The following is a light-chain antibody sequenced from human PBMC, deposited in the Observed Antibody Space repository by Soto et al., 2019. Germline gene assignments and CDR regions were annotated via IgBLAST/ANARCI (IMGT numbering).Light chain of an antibody. Sequence: EIVLTQSPATLSVSPGDRATLSCRATETISTNLAWFQRKPGQPPRLLIYGSSTMATGVPDRFSGSGSGTEFTLITTSLQSDDVALYYCQQYSNWPPAITFGQGTRLEIK. CDR2: GSS. J-gene: IGKJ5*01. CDR3: QQYSNWPPAIT. CDR1: ETISTN. V-gene: IGKV3-15*01.